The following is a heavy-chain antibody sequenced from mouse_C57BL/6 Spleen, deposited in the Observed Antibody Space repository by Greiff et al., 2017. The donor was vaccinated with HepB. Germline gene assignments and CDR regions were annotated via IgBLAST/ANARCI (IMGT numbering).Heavy chain of an antibody. CDR1: GFNIKDDY. Sequence: EVKLMESGAELVRPGASVKLSCTASGFNIKDDYMHWVKQRPEQGLEWIGWIDPENGDTEYASKFQGKATITADTSSNTAYLQLSSLTSEDSAVYYCARRIYYYGSSYAMDYWGQGTSVTVSS. D-gene: IGHD1-1*01. CDR3: ARRIYYYGSSYAMDY. CDR2: IDPENGDT. J-gene: IGHJ4*01. V-gene: IGHV14-4*01.